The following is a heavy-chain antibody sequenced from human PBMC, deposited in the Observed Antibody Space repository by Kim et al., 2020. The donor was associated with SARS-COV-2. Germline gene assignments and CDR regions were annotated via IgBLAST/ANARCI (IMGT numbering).Heavy chain of an antibody. Sequence: GGSLRLSCAASGFTFSSYGMHWVRQAPGKGLVWVSRISTDGSNTNYADSVKGRFTISRDNSKNTLYLQMNSLRAEDTAVYYCAKGYDGCDGDAGVWYWG. J-gene: IGHJ4*01. CDR3: AKGYDGCDGDAGVWY. D-gene: IGHD3-10*01. CDR1: GFTFSSYG. V-gene: IGHV3-30*18. CDR2: ISTDGSNT.